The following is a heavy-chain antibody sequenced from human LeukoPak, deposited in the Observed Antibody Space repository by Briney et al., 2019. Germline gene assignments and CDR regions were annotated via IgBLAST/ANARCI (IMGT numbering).Heavy chain of an antibody. V-gene: IGHV3-21*01. CDR3: ARADWDTAMIDY. CDR1: GITFRNYA. D-gene: IGHD5-18*01. CDR2: ISSSSSYI. J-gene: IGHJ4*02. Sequence: PGGSLRLSCAASGITFRNYAMNWVRQAPGKGLEWVSSISSSSSYIYYADSVKGRFTISRDNAKNSLYLQMNSLRAEDTAVYYCARADWDTAMIDYWGQGTLVTVSS.